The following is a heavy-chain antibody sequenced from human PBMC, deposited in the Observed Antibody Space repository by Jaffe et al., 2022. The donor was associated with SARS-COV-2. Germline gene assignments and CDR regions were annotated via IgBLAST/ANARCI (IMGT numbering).Heavy chain of an antibody. CDR1: GFTFSDYY. CDR3: ARSFGSDIVVVVAYYYGMDV. J-gene: IGHJ6*02. D-gene: IGHD2-15*01. CDR2: ISSSSSYT. Sequence: QVQLVESGGGLVKPGGSLRLSCAASGFTFSDYYMSWIRQAPGKGLEWVSYISSSSSYTNYADSVKGRFTISRDNAKNSLYLQMNSLRAEDTAVYYCARSFGSDIVVVVAYYYGMDVWGQGTTVTVSS. V-gene: IGHV3-11*06.